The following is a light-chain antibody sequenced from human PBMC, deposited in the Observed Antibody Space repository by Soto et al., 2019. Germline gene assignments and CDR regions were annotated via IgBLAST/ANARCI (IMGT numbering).Light chain of an antibody. J-gene: IGKJ2*01. Sequence: GDVVPIPCRASQSISSWLALYQQKPGKAPKLLIYDASSLESGVPSRFSGSGSGTDFTLTISCLQSEDFATYFCQQYYTYPHTFGQGTKVDI. CDR2: DAS. V-gene: IGKV1-5*01. CDR1: QSISSW. CDR3: QQYYTYPHT.